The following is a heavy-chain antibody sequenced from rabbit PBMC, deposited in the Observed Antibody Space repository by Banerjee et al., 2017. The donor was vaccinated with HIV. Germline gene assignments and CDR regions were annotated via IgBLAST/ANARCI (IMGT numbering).Heavy chain of an antibody. CDR1: GFSFSNKYV. D-gene: IGHD4-1*01. CDR2: INTSSGNI. CDR3: ARGVSSSGRGYGL. V-gene: IGHV1S45*01. J-gene: IGHJ4*01. Sequence: WGDLVNPEGSLTLTCTASGFSFSNKYVMCWVRQAPGKGLEWIACINTSSGNIVYATWAKGRFTISKTSWTTVTLQMTSLTAADTATYFCARGVSSSGRGYGLWGPGTLVTVS.